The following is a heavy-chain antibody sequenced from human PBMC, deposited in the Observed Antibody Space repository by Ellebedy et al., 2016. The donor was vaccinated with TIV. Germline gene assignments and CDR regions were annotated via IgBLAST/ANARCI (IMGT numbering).Heavy chain of an antibody. CDR3: ARDLWEQHYEYDFDY. V-gene: IGHV3-48*01. J-gene: IGHJ4*02. Sequence: GESLKISCAASGFTFSSYSMNWVRQAPGKGLEWVSYISSSSSTIYYADSVKGRFTISRDNSKKTLYLQMDSLRAEDTAVYFCARDLWEQHYEYDFDYWGQGTLVTVSS. CDR2: ISSSSSTI. CDR1: GFTFSSYS. D-gene: IGHD1/OR15-1a*01.